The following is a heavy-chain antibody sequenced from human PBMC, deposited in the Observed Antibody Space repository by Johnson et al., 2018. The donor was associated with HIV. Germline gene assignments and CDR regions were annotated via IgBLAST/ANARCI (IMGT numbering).Heavy chain of an antibody. CDR2: IWYDGTNK. CDR1: GFTFSNYA. CDR3: AKDLSWGAAGSGNALDV. D-gene: IGHD6-13*01. V-gene: IGHV3-33*06. J-gene: IGHJ3*01. Sequence: QVQLVESGGGVVQPGKSLRLSCAASGFTFSNYAMHWVRQAPGTGLEWVAGIWYDGTNKYYSDSVKGRFTISRDNSKNTLYLQMNSLSAEDTAVYYWAKDLSWGAAGSGNALDVWGQGTMVTVSS.